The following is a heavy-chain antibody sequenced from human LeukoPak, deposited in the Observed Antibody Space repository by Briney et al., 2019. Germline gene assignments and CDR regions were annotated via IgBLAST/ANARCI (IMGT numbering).Heavy chain of an antibody. CDR2: IKQDGSET. D-gene: IGHD2-2*01. CDR1: GFSFSSYW. Sequence: GGSLRLSCAASGFSFSSYWTSWVRQAPGKGPEWVANIKQDGSETYYVDSVKGRFTIPRDNAKNSLYLQMNSLRAEDTAVYYCAREKIVVPAAKGPQFGYWGQGTLVTVSS. CDR3: AREKIVVPAAKGPQFGY. J-gene: IGHJ4*02. V-gene: IGHV3-7*01.